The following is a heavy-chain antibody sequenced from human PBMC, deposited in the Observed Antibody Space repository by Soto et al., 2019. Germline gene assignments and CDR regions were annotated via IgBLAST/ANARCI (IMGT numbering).Heavy chain of an antibody. CDR3: ARHSWDETNYCSGGSCHIDY. V-gene: IGHV5-51*01. CDR2: IYPGDSDT. J-gene: IGHJ4*02. Sequence: EVQLVQSGAEVKKPGESLKISCKGSGYSFTSYWIGWVRQMPGKGLEWMGIIYPGDSDTRYSPSFQGQVTISADKSISTAYLQWSSLKASDTAMYYCARHSWDETNYCSGGSCHIDYWGQGTLVTVSS. D-gene: IGHD2-15*01. CDR1: GYSFTSYW.